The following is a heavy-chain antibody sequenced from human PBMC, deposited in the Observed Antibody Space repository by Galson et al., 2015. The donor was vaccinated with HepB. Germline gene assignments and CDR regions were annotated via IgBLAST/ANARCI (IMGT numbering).Heavy chain of an antibody. J-gene: IGHJ5*01. V-gene: IGHV3-7*01. CDR3: AKGNWGDS. CDR2: IKGDGSEM. Sequence: SLRLSCAASGFNFSSHWMSWVRQAPGKGLEWVANIKGDGSEMYYVDSVKGRFIISRDNAKNSLFLQMNSLRAEEMAMYYCAKGNWGDSWGQGTLVNVAS. CDR1: GFNFSSHW.